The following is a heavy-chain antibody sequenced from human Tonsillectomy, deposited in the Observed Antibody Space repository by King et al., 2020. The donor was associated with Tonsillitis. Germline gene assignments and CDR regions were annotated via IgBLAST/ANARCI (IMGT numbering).Heavy chain of an antibody. CDR3: ARDGGEVRATADYDYGMEG. CDR1: GGTFSTYG. D-gene: IGHD3-3*01. J-gene: IGHJ6*02. V-gene: IGHV1-69*04. CDR2: IIPILGIA. Sequence: QLVQSGAEVKKPGSSVKVSCKASGGTFSTYGISWVRQAPGQGLEWMGRIIPILGIANYAQKLQGRVTITADKSTSTAYMELSSLRSEDTAVYYCARDGGEVRATADYDYGMEGWGQGATVTVS.